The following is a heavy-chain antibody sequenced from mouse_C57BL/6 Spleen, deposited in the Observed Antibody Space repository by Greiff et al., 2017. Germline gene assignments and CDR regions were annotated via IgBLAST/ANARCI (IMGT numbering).Heavy chain of an antibody. D-gene: IGHD1-1*01. CDR2: IHPNSGST. J-gene: IGHJ1*03. V-gene: IGHV1-64*01. Sequence: VQLQQPGAELVKPGASVKLSCKASGYTFTSYWMHWVKQRPGQGLEWIGMIHPNSGSTNYNEKFKSKATLTVDKSSSTAYMQLSSLTSEDSAVYYGAREHYGSNHWYFDVWGTGTTVTVSS. CDR3: AREHYGSNHWYFDV. CDR1: GYTFTSYW.